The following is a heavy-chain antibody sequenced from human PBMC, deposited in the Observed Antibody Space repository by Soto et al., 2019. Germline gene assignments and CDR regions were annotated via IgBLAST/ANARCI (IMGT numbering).Heavy chain of an antibody. V-gene: IGHV3-23*01. CDR2: INASGGST. CDR3: AVHLGQNYYTLDV. J-gene: IGHJ6*02. Sequence: EVQLLESGGGLIEPGGSLRLSCTGSQFTFSNFVMSWVRQVPGKGLEWLSCINASGGSTYYADSVKGRFSVSRDNSKNTLYLQLNSLEAEDTAVYHCAVHLGQNYYTLDVWGQGTTVHVSS. CDR1: QFTFSNFV.